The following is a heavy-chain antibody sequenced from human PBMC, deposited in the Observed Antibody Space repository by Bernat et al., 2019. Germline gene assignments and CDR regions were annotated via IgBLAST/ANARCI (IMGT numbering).Heavy chain of an antibody. V-gene: IGHV3-43*01. CDR2: ISWDGGNT. CDR3: AKGGDGYDPPDH. Sequence: EVQLVESGGVVVQPGGSLRLSCAASGSIFDDYTMLWVRQAPGKGLECVSLISWDGGNTNYADSVKGRFTVSRDNSRKSLYLQMSSVRNEDTALYYCAKGGDGYDPPDHWGQGTLVTVSS. D-gene: IGHD5-24*01. J-gene: IGHJ5*02. CDR1: GSIFDDYT.